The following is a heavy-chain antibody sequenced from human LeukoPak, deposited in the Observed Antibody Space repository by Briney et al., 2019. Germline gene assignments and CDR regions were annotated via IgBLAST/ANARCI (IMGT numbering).Heavy chain of an antibody. CDR1: GFTFSTYS. CDR3: ARGRSSSHNYYFDY. D-gene: IGHD6-13*01. CDR2: ISSSRSHI. Sequence: NPGGSLRLSCAASGFTFSTYSMNWVRQAPGKGLECVSSISSSRSHIYYAESVKGRFTMSRDNAKNSLYLQMNSLRAEDTAVYYCARGRSSSHNYYFDYWGQGTLVTVS. J-gene: IGHJ4*02. V-gene: IGHV3-21*01.